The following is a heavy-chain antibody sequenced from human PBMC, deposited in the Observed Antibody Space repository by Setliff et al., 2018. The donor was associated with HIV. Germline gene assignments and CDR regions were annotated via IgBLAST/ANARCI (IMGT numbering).Heavy chain of an antibody. J-gene: IGHJ4*02. Sequence: PSETLSLTCSVSGASVTSSSYYWGWIRQPPGKGLEWIGSIYYGGNTYSNPSLRSRLSISLDNAKNSLYLQMNSLRAEDTAVYYCASHFGYCSSTSCEGYWGQGALVTVSS. V-gene: IGHV4-39*07. CDR3: ASHFGYCSSTSCEGY. CDR1: GASVTSSSYY. CDR2: IYYGGNT. D-gene: IGHD2-2*01.